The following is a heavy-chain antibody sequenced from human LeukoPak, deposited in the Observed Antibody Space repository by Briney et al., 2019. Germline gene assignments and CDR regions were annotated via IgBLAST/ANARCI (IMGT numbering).Heavy chain of an antibody. CDR3: AKQLGYCSDGSCYFPY. D-gene: IGHD2-15*01. V-gene: IGHV3-23*01. CDR1: GFTFSNVW. CDR2: ISNNGGYT. J-gene: IGHJ4*02. Sequence: QAGGSLRLSCAASGFTFSNVWMNWVRQAPGKGLEWVSAISNNGGYTYYADSVQGRFTISRDNSKSTPCLQMNSLRAEDTAVYYCAKQLGYCSDGSCYFPYWGQGTLVTVSS.